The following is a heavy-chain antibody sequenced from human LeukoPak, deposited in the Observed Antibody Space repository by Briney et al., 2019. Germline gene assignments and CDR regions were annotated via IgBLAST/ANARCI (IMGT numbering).Heavy chain of an antibody. CDR3: ASPQHMRVVRGVNYYMDV. Sequence: SVKVSCKASGGTFSSYAISWVRQAPGQGLEWRGGIIPIFGTANYAQKFQGSVTITTDESTSTAYMELSSLRSEDTAVYYCASPQHMRVVRGVNYYMDVWGKGTTVTVSS. CDR1: GGTFSSYA. D-gene: IGHD3-10*01. CDR2: IIPIFGTA. J-gene: IGHJ6*03. V-gene: IGHV1-69*05.